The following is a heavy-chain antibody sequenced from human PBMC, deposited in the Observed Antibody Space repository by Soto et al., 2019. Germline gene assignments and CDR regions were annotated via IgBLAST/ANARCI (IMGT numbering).Heavy chain of an antibody. CDR3: ARCLSDFWSGYPPNRYYGMDV. V-gene: IGHV5-51*01. D-gene: IGHD3-3*01. CDR2: IYPGDSDT. J-gene: IGHJ6*02. CDR1: GYSFTSYW. Sequence: PGESLKISCKGSGYSFTSYWIGWVRQMPGKGLEWMGIIYPGDSDTRYSPSFQGQVTISADKSISTAYLQWSSLKASDTAMYYCARCLSDFWSGYPPNRYYGMDVWGQGTTVTVSS.